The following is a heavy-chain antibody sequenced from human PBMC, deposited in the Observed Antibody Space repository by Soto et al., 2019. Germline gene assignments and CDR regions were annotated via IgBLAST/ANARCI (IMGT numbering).Heavy chain of an antibody. CDR3: AREIYDYYDSSGFDY. CDR2: INSDGSIT. V-gene: IGHV3-74*01. Sequence: PGGSLRLSCGASGFTFSNCWMYWVRQAPGKGLVWVSRINSDGSITTYADSVKGRFTVSRDNAKKTVFLQMNSLRAEDTAVYYCAREIYDYYDSSGFDYWGQGALVTVS. CDR1: GFTFSNCW. J-gene: IGHJ4*02. D-gene: IGHD3-22*01.